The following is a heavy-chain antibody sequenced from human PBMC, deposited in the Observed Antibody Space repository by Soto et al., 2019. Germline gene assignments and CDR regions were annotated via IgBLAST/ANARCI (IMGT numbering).Heavy chain of an antibody. CDR1: GFTFSNAW. D-gene: IGHD3-10*01. CDR3: TTDLTPNHYYGSGSYYPFFDY. J-gene: IGHJ4*02. Sequence: PGGSLRLSCAASGFTFSNAWMNWVRQAPGKGLEWVGRIKSKTDGGTTDYAAPVKGRFTISRDDSKNTLYLQMNSLKTEDTAVYYCTTDLTPNHYYGSGSYYPFFDYWGQGTLVTVSS. CDR2: IKSKTDGGTT. V-gene: IGHV3-15*07.